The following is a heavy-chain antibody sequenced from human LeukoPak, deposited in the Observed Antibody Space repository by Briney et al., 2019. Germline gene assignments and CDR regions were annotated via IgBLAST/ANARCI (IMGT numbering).Heavy chain of an antibody. CDR2: VSGRDDST. J-gene: IGHJ4*02. Sequence: GGSLRLSCAASGYTFSNYAMYWVRQAPGKGLEWVSAVSGRDDSTYYADSVKGRFTISRDTSKNTLYLQMNSLRAEDTAVYYCAKWGDYDILTGYYDPDYWGQGTLVTVSS. D-gene: IGHD3-9*01. CDR3: AKWGDYDILTGYYDPDY. V-gene: IGHV3-23*01. CDR1: GYTFSNYA.